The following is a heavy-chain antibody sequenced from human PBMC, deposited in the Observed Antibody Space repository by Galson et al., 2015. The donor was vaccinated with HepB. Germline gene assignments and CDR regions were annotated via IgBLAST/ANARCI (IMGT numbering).Heavy chain of an antibody. CDR2: ISYDGSNK. D-gene: IGHD3-10*01. Sequence: SLRLSCAASGFTFSSYGMHWVRQAPGKGLEWVAVISYDGSNKYYADSVKGRFTNSRDNSKNTLYLQMNSLRAEDTAVYYCANVAGESDYWGQGTLVTVSS. J-gene: IGHJ4*02. CDR3: ANVAGESDY. CDR1: GFTFSSYG. V-gene: IGHV3-30*18.